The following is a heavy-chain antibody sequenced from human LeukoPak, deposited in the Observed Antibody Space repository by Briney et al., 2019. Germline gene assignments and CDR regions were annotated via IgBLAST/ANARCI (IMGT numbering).Heavy chain of an antibody. CDR1: GFTFSSYE. D-gene: IGHD6-6*01. CDR3: ARLYSSSSGLRASDY. Sequence: PGGSLRLSCAASGFTFSSYEMNWVRQAPRKGLEWASYISSSGSTIYYADSVKGRFTISRDNAKNSLYLQMNSLRAEDTAVYYCARLYSSSSGLRASDYWGQGTLVTVSS. V-gene: IGHV3-48*03. J-gene: IGHJ4*02. CDR2: ISSSGSTI.